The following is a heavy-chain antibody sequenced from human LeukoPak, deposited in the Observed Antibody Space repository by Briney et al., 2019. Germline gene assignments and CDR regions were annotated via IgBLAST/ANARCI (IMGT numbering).Heavy chain of an antibody. CDR3: ARGTAAAGNWFDP. Sequence: SETLSLTCTVSGGSISSYYWSWIRQPPGKGLEWIGYIYYSGSTNYNTSLKSRVTISVDTSKNQFSLKLSSVTAADTAVYYCARGTAAAGNWFDPWGQGTLVTVSS. V-gene: IGHV4-59*01. J-gene: IGHJ5*02. D-gene: IGHD6-13*01. CDR1: GGSISSYY. CDR2: IYYSGST.